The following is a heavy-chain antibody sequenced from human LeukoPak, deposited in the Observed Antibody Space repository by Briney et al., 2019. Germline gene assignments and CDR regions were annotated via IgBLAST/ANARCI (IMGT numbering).Heavy chain of an antibody. Sequence: GGSLRLSCAASGLTFSNYAMNWVRQASGRGLEWVSGITDSGRKTYYADSVKGRFTISRDNSKNTIYLQMDSLRAEDTAIYYCARDYWWNYDYWGQGTLVTVSS. J-gene: IGHJ4*02. CDR2: ITDSGRKT. CDR1: GLTFSNYA. V-gene: IGHV3-23*01. CDR3: ARDYWWNYDY. D-gene: IGHD1-7*01.